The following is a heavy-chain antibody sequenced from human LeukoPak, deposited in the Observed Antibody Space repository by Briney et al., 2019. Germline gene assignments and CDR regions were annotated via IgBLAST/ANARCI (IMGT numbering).Heavy chain of an antibody. Sequence: SETLSLTCTVSGGSISSYYWSWIRQPAGKGLEWIGRIYTSGSTNYNPSLKSRVTMSVDTSKNQFSLKLSSVTAADTAVHYCARGDDILTGYYSQLDVWGQGTTVTVSS. CDR3: ARGDDILTGYYSQLDV. CDR1: GGSISSYY. J-gene: IGHJ6*02. D-gene: IGHD3-9*01. V-gene: IGHV4-4*07. CDR2: IYTSGST.